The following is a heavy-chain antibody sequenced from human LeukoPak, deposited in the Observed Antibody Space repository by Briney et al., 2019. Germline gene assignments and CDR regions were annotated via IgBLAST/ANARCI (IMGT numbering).Heavy chain of an antibody. J-gene: IGHJ6*02. V-gene: IGHV3-21*01. D-gene: IGHD3-10*01. CDR2: ISSSSSYI. Sequence: GGSLRLSCAASGFTFSSYSMNWVRQAPGKGLEWVSSISSSSSYIYYADSVKGRFTISRDNAKNSLYLQMNSLRAEDTAVYHCARARGRGYYYGSGSSYYYGMDVWGQGTTVTVSS. CDR1: GFTFSSYS. CDR3: ARARGRGYYYGSGSSYYYGMDV.